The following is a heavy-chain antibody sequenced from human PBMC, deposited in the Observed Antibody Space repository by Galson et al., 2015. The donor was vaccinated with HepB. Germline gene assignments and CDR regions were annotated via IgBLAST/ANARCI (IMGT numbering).Heavy chain of an antibody. CDR1: GGSFNNYY. Sequence: SETLSLTCAVYGGSFNNYYWGWIRQPPGKGLEWIGEINRSGSTNYNPSLKSRVTISVDTSKNQFSLKLSSVTAADTAVYYCARSMTFYSDSGGSPWGQGTPVTVSS. J-gene: IGHJ5*02. CDR2: INRSGST. V-gene: IGHV4-34*01. CDR3: ARSMTFYSDSGGSP. D-gene: IGHD3-22*01.